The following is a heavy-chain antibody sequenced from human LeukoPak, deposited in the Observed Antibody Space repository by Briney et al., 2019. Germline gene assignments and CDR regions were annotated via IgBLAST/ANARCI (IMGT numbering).Heavy chain of an antibody. D-gene: IGHD3-10*01. CDR3: ARVPSMIRGVVNYGMDV. CDR2: INPNSGDT. V-gene: IGHV1-2*02. J-gene: IGHJ6*02. CDR1: GYSFTGYF. Sequence: ASVKVSCKTSGYSFTGYFMHWVRQAPGQGLEWMGWINPNSGDTKYAQRFQGRVTMTRDTSINTAYMEMRRLTPDDTAVYYCARVPSMIRGVVNYGMDVWGQGTTVTVSS.